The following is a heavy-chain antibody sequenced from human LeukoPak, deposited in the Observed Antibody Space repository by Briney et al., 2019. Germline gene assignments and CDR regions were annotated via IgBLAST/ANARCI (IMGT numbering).Heavy chain of an antibody. V-gene: IGHV4-59*01. J-gene: IGHJ5*02. CDR1: GASITTYN. CDR3: ARVVAAAAWLDP. CDR2: IYYSGST. Sequence: SETLSLTCTVSGASITTYNWAWIRQPPGKGLERIGYIYYSGSTKYNPSLKSRVTISVDTSKKQFSLKVSSVTAADTALYYCARVVAAAAWLDPWGQGILVTVSP. D-gene: IGHD6-13*01.